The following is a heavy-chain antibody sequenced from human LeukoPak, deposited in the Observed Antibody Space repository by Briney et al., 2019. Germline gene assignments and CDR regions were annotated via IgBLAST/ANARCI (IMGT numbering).Heavy chain of an antibody. CDR3: ARGGPGGSGSYYIY. Sequence: PGGSPRLSCAASGFTFSDYYMSWIRQAPGKGLEWVSYISSSSSYTNYADSVKGRFTISRDNAKNSLYLQMNSLRAEDTAVYYCARGGPGGSGSYYIYWGQGTLVTVSS. CDR2: ISSSSSYT. V-gene: IGHV3-11*06. J-gene: IGHJ4*02. D-gene: IGHD3-10*01. CDR1: GFTFSDYY.